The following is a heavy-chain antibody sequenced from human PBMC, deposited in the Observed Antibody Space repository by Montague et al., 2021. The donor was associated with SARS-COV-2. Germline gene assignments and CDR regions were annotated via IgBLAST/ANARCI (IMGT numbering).Heavy chain of an antibody. V-gene: IGHV3-21*01. D-gene: IGHD3-3*01. CDR3: ARDPSTIFGVVTLP. Sequence: SLRLSCAASGFTFSSYSMNWVRQAPGKGLEWVSSISSSSSYIYYADSVKGRFTISRDNAKNSLYLQMNSLRAEDTAVYCCARDPSTIFGVVTLPWGQGTLVTVSS. J-gene: IGHJ5*02. CDR2: ISSSSSYI. CDR1: GFTFSSYS.